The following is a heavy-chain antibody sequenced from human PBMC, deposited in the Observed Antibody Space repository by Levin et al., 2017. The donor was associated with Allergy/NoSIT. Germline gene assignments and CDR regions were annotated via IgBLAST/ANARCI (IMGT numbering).Heavy chain of an antibody. D-gene: IGHD3-22*01. CDR1: RYIFGDYF. V-gene: IGHV1-2*02. CDR2: INPHSGDT. J-gene: IGHJ4*02. Sequence: GASVKVSCKASRYIFGDYFIHWVRQAPGQGLEWMGWINPHSGDTKYAQEFQGRVTMTRDTSISTAYMELTRLTSDDTAVYYCARDLYNDDSVFGYWGQGTLVNVFS. CDR3: ARDLYNDDSVFGY.